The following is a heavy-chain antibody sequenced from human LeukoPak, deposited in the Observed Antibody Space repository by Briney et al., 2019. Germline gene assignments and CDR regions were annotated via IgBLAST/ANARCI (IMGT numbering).Heavy chain of an antibody. CDR2: IYPGDSDT. J-gene: IGHJ3*02. Sequence: GESRKISGKGSGYSFTSYWIGWVRQMPGKGLEWMGIIYPGDSDTRYSPSCQGQVTISADKSSSTAYLQWSSLKASDTAMYSCARRGSGSLADAFDIWGQGTMVTVSS. CDR1: GYSFTSYW. V-gene: IGHV5-51*01. D-gene: IGHD6-19*01. CDR3: ARRGSGSLADAFDI.